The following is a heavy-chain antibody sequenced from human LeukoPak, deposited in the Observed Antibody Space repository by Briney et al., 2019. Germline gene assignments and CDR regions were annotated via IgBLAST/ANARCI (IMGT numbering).Heavy chain of an antibody. V-gene: IGHV1-18*01. CDR1: GYTFTSYG. D-gene: IGHD5-24*01. CDR3: QNVTEWVQSEIETSGERALVTLSPGSASAPTQH. Sequence: ASVKVSCKASGYTFTSYGISWVRQAPGQGLEWMGWISAYNGNTNYAQKLQGRVTITTDTSTRTAYMEMRSLRSDDTAMYFYQNVTEWVQSEIETSGERALVTLSPGSASAPTQH. CDR2: ISAYNGNT. J-gene: IGHJ1*01.